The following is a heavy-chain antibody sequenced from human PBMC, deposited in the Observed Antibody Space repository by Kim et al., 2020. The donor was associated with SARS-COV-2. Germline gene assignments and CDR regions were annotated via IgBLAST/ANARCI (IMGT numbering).Heavy chain of an antibody. V-gene: IGHV4-38-2*02. CDR1: GYSISSAYY. D-gene: IGHD3-10*01. Sequence: SETLSLTCTVSGYSISSAYYWAWVRQPPGKGLGLIGSISHSGSTYYNPSLKSRVTVSMDTSRNQFSLKLTSVTAADTAVYYCARDGCLGSGTYDGFDLWGQGTMVTVSS. CDR2: ISHSGST. CDR3: ARDGCLGSGTYDGFDL. J-gene: IGHJ3*01.